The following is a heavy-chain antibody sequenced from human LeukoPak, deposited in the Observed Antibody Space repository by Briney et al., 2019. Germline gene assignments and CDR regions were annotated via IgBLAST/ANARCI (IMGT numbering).Heavy chain of an antibody. CDR2: LYTSGSM. CDR3: ARDRPYSGTYHHYFDY. J-gene: IGHJ4*02. CDR1: GGSISSGSYD. V-gene: IGHV4-61*09. D-gene: IGHD1-26*01. Sequence: SETLSLTCTVSGGSISSGSYDWYWIRQPAGKGLEWIGHLYTSGSMSYNPSLKSRVTMSVDTSKNQFSLKLSSVTAADTAVYYCARDRPYSGTYHHYFDYWGQGTLVTVSS.